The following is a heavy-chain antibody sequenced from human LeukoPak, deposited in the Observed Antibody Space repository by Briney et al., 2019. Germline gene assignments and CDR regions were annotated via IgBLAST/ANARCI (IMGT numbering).Heavy chain of an antibody. CDR1: GGSISSSGHY. D-gene: IGHD3-22*01. CDR3: ARQSYDSSGYYYFDY. V-gene: IGHV4-39*01. Sequence: SETLSLTCTVSGGSISSSGHYWGWIRQPPGKGLEWIGSIYYSGSTYYNPSLKSRVTIFVDTSKNQFSLKLSSVTAADTAVYYCARQSYDSSGYYYFDYWGQGTLVTVPS. J-gene: IGHJ4*02. CDR2: IYYSGST.